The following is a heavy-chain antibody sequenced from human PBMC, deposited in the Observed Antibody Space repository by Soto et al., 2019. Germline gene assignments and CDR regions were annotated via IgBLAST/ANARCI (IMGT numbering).Heavy chain of an antibody. J-gene: IGHJ4*02. CDR2: INAGNGNT. V-gene: IGHV1-3*01. CDR1: GYTFTSYA. CDR3: ANGGGSYYTFDY. D-gene: IGHD1-26*01. Sequence: ASVKVSCKASGYTFTSYAMHWVRQAPGQRLEWMGWINAGNGNTKYSQKFQGRVTITRDTSASTAYMELSSLRSEDTAVYYCANGGGSYYTFDYCGQGTLVTVSS.